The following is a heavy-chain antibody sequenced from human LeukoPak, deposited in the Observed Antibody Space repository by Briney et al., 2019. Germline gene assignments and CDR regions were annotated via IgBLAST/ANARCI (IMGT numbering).Heavy chain of an antibody. J-gene: IGHJ4*02. CDR2: ISGSGGST. CDR3: AKADSQGYVGVVDY. V-gene: IGHV3-23*01. CDR1: GFTFSSYA. Sequence: AGGSLRLSCAPSGFTFSSYAMSWVRQAPGKGLEWVSAISGSGGSTYYADSVKGRFTISRDNSKNTLYLKMNSLRAEDTAVYYCAKADSQGYVGVVDYWGQGTLVTV. D-gene: IGHD5-12*01.